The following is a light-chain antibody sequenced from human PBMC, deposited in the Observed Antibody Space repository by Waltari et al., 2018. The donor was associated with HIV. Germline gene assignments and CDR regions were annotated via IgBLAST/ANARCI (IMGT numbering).Light chain of an antibody. CDR2: EVT. V-gene: IGLV2-8*01. CDR3: SSYAGSNNYVV. CDR1: SSDVGGYNY. Sequence: QSALTQPPSASGSPGQPVTIACTGTSSDVGGYNYVSWYQQYPGKAPKLMIYEVTKRPSGVPDLVSGSKSGNTASLTVSGLQAEDEADYYCSSYAGSNNYVVFGGGTRLTVL. J-gene: IGLJ2*01.